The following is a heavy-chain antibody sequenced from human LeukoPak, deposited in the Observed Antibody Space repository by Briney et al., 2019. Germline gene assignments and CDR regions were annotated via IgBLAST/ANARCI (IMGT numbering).Heavy chain of an antibody. CDR3: ARDPATMIYNAFDI. Sequence: PSETLSLTCTVSGGSISNYYWSWIRQPAGKGLEWIGRISTSGSTNYNPSLRSRVTMSVDTSKNQFSLRLTSLTAADTAVYYCARDPATMIYNAFDIWGQGTMVTVSS. CDR1: GGSISNYY. J-gene: IGHJ3*02. CDR2: ISTSGST. V-gene: IGHV4-4*07. D-gene: IGHD2-8*01.